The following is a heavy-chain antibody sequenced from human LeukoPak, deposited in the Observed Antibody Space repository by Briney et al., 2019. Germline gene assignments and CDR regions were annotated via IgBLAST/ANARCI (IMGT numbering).Heavy chain of an antibody. Sequence: PGGSLRLSCSASGFSFRSYGMHWVRQAPGKGLEWVAFIWSDGSDKYYADSVKGRFTISRDNSKNTLYLQVNGLRTEDTAVYYCAKDRLLNCRGDCYIFDYWGQGTVVTVSS. CDR1: GFSFRSYG. D-gene: IGHD2-21*02. CDR3: AKDRLLNCRGDCYIFDY. J-gene: IGHJ4*02. CDR2: IWSDGSDK. V-gene: IGHV3-30*02.